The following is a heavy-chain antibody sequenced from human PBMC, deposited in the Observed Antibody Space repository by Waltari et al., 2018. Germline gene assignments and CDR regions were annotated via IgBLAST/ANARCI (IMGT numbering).Heavy chain of an antibody. CDR3: ARERSLYCSGGSCYFDY. CDR1: GGTFSSYA. Sequence: QVQLVQSGAEVKKPGSSVKVSCKASGGTFSSYAISWVRQAPGQGLEWMGRIIPIFGTANYAQKFQGRVTITADKSTSTAYMELSSPRSEDTAVYYCARERSLYCSGGSCYFDYWGQGTLVTVSS. CDR2: IIPIFGTA. D-gene: IGHD2-15*01. V-gene: IGHV1-69*08. J-gene: IGHJ4*02.